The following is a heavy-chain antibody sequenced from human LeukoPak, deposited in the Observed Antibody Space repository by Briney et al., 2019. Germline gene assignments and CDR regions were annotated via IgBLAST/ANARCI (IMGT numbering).Heavy chain of an antibody. V-gene: IGHV3-30*18. CDR3: AKDAVYCSSTSCYGREGGEIDY. CDR1: GFTFSSYA. D-gene: IGHD2-2*01. CDR2: ISYDGSNK. J-gene: IGHJ4*02. Sequence: PGGSLRLSCAASGFTFSSYAMHWVRQDPGKGLEWVAVISYDGSNKYYADSVKGRFTISRDNSKNTLYLQMNSLRAEDTSVYYCAKDAVYCSSTSCYGREGGEIDYWGQGTLVTVSS.